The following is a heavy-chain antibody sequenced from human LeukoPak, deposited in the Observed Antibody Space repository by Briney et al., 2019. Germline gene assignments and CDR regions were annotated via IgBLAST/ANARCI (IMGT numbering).Heavy chain of an antibody. V-gene: IGHV3-21*01. D-gene: IGHD3-22*01. CDR1: GFTFSSYS. CDR2: ISSSSSYI. CDR3: ARAVWKDSSGYHHPGVDY. J-gene: IGHJ4*02. Sequence: PGGSLRLSCAASGFTFSSYSMNWVRQAPGKGLEWVSSISSSSSYIYYADSVKGRFTISRDNAKNSLYLQMNSLRAEDTAVYYCARAVWKDSSGYHHPGVDYWGQGTLVTVSS.